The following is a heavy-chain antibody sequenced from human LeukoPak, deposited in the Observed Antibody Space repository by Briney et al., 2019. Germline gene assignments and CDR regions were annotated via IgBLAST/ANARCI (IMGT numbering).Heavy chain of an antibody. CDR2: ISSSSSYI. CDR1: GFTFSSYS. J-gene: IGHJ4*02. V-gene: IGHV3-21*01. D-gene: IGHD2-15*01. CDR3: AQSVRYCSGGSCYDY. Sequence: GGSLRLSCAASGFTFSSYSMNWVRQAPWKGLEWVSSISSSSSYIYYADSVKGRFTISRDNAKNSLYLQMNSLRAEDTAVYYCAQSVRYCSGGSCYDYWGQGTLVTVSS.